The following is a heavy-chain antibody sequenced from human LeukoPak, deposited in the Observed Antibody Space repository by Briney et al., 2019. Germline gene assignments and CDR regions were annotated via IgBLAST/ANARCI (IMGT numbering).Heavy chain of an antibody. Sequence: ASVKVSCKASGYTFTSYSISWVRQAPGQGLEWMGWISAYNGNTNYAQKLQGRVTMTTDTSTSTAYMELRSLRSDDTAVYYCARDRDSYGPGPFDYWGQGTLVTVSS. J-gene: IGHJ4*02. CDR3: ARDRDSYGPGPFDY. D-gene: IGHD5-18*01. V-gene: IGHV1-18*01. CDR1: GYTFTSYS. CDR2: ISAYNGNT.